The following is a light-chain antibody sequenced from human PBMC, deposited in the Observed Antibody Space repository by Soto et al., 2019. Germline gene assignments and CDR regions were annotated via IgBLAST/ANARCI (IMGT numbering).Light chain of an antibody. CDR3: QQYGRSPWT. CDR2: RAS. Sequence: IVMTQSPATLSVSLGERATLSCRASQSINSNLAWYQQKPGQAPRLLMFRASIRAAGFPARFSGSGSGTEFTLTISRLEPEDFAVYYCQQYGRSPWTFGQGTKVEVK. V-gene: IGKV3-15*01. J-gene: IGKJ1*01. CDR1: QSINSN.